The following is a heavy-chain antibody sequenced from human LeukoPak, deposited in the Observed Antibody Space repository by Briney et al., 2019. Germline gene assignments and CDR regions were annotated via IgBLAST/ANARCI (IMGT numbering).Heavy chain of an antibody. Sequence: GGSLRLSCAASGFTFRSYAMSWVRQAPGEGLEWVSAISGSGGSTYYADSVKGRFTISRDNSKNTLYLQMNSLRAEDTAVYYCAKDLGIAARPFDYWGQGTLVTVSS. V-gene: IGHV3-23*01. J-gene: IGHJ4*02. CDR1: GFTFRSYA. CDR3: AKDLGIAARPFDY. D-gene: IGHD6-6*01. CDR2: ISGSGGST.